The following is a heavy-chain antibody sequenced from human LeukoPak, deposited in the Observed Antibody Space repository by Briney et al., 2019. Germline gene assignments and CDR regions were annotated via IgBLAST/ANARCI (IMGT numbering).Heavy chain of an antibody. J-gene: IGHJ6*03. CDR1: AYTFTGYY. D-gene: IGHD6-13*01. V-gene: IGHV1-2*02. Sequence: ASVKVSCKASAYTFTGYYMHWVRQAPGQGLEWMGWINPNSGGTNYAQKFQGRVTMTRDTSISTAYMELSRLRSDDTAVYYCATDAIYSSSWSYYYYYMDVWGKGTTVTVSS. CDR2: INPNSGGT. CDR3: ATDAIYSSSWSYYYYYMDV.